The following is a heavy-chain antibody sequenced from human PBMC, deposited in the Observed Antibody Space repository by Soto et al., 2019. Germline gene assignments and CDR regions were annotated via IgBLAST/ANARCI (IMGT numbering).Heavy chain of an antibody. J-gene: IGHJ4*02. CDR2: IYYSGST. Sequence: PSETLSLTCTVSGDSISSSSYYWGWIRQPPGKGLEWIGSIYYSGSTYYNPSLKSRVTISVDTSKNQFSPKLSSVTAADTAVYYCARPELGSGYNSWFDYWGQGTLVTVSS. V-gene: IGHV4-39*01. CDR1: GDSISSSSYY. CDR3: ARPELGSGYNSWFDY. D-gene: IGHD5-12*01.